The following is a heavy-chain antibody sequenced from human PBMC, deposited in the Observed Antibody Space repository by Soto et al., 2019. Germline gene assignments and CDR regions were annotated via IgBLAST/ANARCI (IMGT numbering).Heavy chain of an antibody. CDR1: GDSISLYY. CDR2: IYYSGST. J-gene: IGHJ4*02. CDR3: ARDISGSGDS. D-gene: IGHD3-10*01. Sequence: KPSETLSLTCAVSGDSISLYYWSWIRQPPGKGLEWIGYIYYSGSTHYNPSLKSRVTISVDTSKNRFSLKLSSVTAADTAVYYCARDISGSGDSWGQGTLVTVSS. V-gene: IGHV4-59*01.